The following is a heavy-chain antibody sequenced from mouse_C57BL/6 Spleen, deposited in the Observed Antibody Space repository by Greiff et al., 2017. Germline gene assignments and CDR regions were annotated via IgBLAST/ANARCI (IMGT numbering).Heavy chain of an antibody. J-gene: IGHJ4*01. CDR3: ASLYGSSYGYAMDY. CDR1: GFTFTDYY. Sequence: EVMLVESGGGLVQPGGSLSLSCAASGFTFTDYYMSWVRQPPGKALEWLGFIRNKANGYTTEYSASVKGRFTISRDNSHSILYLQMNALRAEDSATYYCASLYGSSYGYAMDYWGQGTSVTVSS. D-gene: IGHD1-1*01. V-gene: IGHV7-3*01. CDR2: IRNKANGYTT.